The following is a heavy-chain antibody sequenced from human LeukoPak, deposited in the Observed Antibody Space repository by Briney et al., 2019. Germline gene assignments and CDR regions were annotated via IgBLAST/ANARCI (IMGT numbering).Heavy chain of an antibody. D-gene: IGHD2-2*01. V-gene: IGHV1-18*01. CDR3: ARDQGSRPGWPFDY. Sequence: ASVKVSCKASGYTFTSYGISWVREAPGQGLEWVGWISAYNGNTNYAQKLQGRVTMTTDTSTSTAYMELRSLRSDDTAVYYCARDQGSRPGWPFDYWGQGTLVTVSS. CDR2: ISAYNGNT. CDR1: GYTFTSYG. J-gene: IGHJ4*02.